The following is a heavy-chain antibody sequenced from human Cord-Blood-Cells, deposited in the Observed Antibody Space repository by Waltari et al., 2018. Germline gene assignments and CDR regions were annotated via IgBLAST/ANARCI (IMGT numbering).Heavy chain of an antibody. CDR2: INPNSGGT. J-gene: IGHJ6*02. CDR1: GYTFTGYY. D-gene: IGHD2-15*01. CDR3: ARVQCSGGSCYYYYGMDV. Sequence: QVQLVQSGAEVKKPGASVKVSCKASGYTFTGYYMHWVRQAPGQGLEWMGRINPNSGGTNYAQKFQGRVTMTRDTYISTAYMELSRLRSDDTAVYYCARVQCSGGSCYYYYGMDVWGQGTTVTVSS. V-gene: IGHV1-2*06.